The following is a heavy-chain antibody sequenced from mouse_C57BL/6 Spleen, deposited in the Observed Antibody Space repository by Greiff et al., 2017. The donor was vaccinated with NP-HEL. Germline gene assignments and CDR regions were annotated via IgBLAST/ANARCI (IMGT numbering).Heavy chain of an antibody. Sequence: EVQLVESGEGLVKPGGSLKLSCAASGFTFSSYAMSWVRQTPEKRLEWVAYISSGGDYIYYADTVKGRFTISRDNARNTLYLQMSSLKSEDTAMYYCTRETTVVATGAMDYWGQGTSVTVSS. J-gene: IGHJ4*01. CDR3: TRETTVVATGAMDY. CDR2: ISSGGDYI. V-gene: IGHV5-9-1*02. CDR1: GFTFSSYA. D-gene: IGHD1-1*01.